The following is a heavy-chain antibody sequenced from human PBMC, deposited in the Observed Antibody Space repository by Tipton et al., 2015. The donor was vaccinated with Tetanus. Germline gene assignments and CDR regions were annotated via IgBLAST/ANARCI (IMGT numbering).Heavy chain of an antibody. Sequence: QLVQSGAEVKKPGASVKVSCKASGYTFTSYGISWVRQDTGQGLEWIGWISAYNGNTNYAPKLPGRVTMTTDTSTSTAYLELRRLRSDDTAVYYCARDSLQLERRVDYWGQGTLVTVSS. V-gene: IGHV1-18*01. CDR1: GYTFTSYG. J-gene: IGHJ4*02. CDR2: ISAYNGNT. D-gene: IGHD1-1*01. CDR3: ARDSLQLERRVDY.